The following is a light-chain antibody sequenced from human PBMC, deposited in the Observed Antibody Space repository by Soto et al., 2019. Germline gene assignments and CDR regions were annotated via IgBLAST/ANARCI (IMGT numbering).Light chain of an antibody. CDR3: QQSFEIPVT. V-gene: IGKV1-39*01. Sequence: DIQMTQSPSSLPASIGDRVTITCRASQTIRTSLNWYQQKAGKAPNLLISSASSLHSGVPSRFTGNGSGTDFTLTISSLQSEDFATYFCQQSFEIPVTFGQGTKLEI. J-gene: IGKJ2*01. CDR2: SAS. CDR1: QTIRTS.